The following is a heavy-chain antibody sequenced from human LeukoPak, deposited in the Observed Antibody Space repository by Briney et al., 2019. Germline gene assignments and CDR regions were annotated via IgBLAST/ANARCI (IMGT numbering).Heavy chain of an antibody. V-gene: IGHV1-2*02. CDR1: GYTFTGYY. J-gene: IGHJ4*02. Sequence: ASVKVSFKASGYTFTGYYMHWVRQAPGQGLEWMGWINPNSGGTNYAQKLQGRVTMTTDTSTRTAYMELRSLRSDDTAVYYCARDFMPGSSGYYWNDYWGQGTLVTVSS. CDR2: INPNSGGT. D-gene: IGHD3-22*01. CDR3: ARDFMPGSSGYYWNDY.